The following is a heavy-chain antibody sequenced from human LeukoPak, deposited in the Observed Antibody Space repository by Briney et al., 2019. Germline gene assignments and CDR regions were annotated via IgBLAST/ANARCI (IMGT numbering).Heavy chain of an antibody. CDR2: IKEDGSAQ. CDR1: GFPFSSHW. D-gene: IGHD2-2*01. V-gene: IGHV3-7*01. J-gene: IGHJ5*02. CDR3: ATSSNAPGNH. Sequence: SGGSLRLSCAASGFPFSSHWLSWVRQAPGKGLEWVANIKEDGSAQYYVGSVKGRFTISRDNAKNSLNLQMNSLRAEDTAVYYCATSSNAPGNHWGQGTLVTVSS.